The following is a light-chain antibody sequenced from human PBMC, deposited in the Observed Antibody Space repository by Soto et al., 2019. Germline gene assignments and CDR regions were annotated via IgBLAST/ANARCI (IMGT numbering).Light chain of an antibody. J-gene: IGKJ2*01. V-gene: IGKV1-33*01. Sequence: DIQMTQSPSSLSASVGDRVTITCQANQDISNYLNWYQQKPGKAPKLLIYDASNLETGVPSRFRGSGSGTDFTLSISSLQPEDIATYYCQQYDILRLMYTFGQGTKLEIK. CDR1: QDISNY. CDR3: QQYDILRLMYT. CDR2: DAS.